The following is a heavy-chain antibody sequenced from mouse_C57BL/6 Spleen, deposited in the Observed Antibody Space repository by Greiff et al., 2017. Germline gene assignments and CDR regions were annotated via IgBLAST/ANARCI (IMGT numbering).Heavy chain of an antibody. D-gene: IGHD3-3*01. CDR1: GYTFTSYW. CDR3: TRRDFAY. J-gene: IGHJ3*01. CDR2: IDPSDSET. Sequence: QVQLQQSGAELVRPGSSVKLSCKASGYTFTSYWMHWVKQRPIQGLEWIGNIDPSDSETHYTQKFKDKATLTVDKASSTAYMQLSSLTSEDSAVYYGTRRDFAYWGQGTLVTVSA. V-gene: IGHV1-52*01.